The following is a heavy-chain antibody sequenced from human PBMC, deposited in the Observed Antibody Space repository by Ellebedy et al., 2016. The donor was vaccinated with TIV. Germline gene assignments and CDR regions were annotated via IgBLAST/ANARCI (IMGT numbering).Heavy chain of an antibody. CDR2: ISWNSGSI. Sequence: SLKISCAASGFTFDDYAMHWVRQGPGKGLEWVSGISWNSGSIGYADSVKGRFSISSDNAKNSLYLQMNTLRPEDTALDYCTRASLEYYGSGKWGPFDSWGQGTLVTVSS. J-gene: IGHJ4*02. V-gene: IGHV3-9*01. D-gene: IGHD3-10*01. CDR3: TRASLEYYGSGKWGPFDS. CDR1: GFTFDDYA.